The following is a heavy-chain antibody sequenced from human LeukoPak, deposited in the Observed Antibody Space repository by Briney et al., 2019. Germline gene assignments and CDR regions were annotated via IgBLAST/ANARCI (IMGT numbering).Heavy chain of an antibody. Sequence: GGSLRLSCAASGFTFSSYAMSWVRQAPGKGLEWVSAISGSGGSTYYADSVKGRFTISRDNAKNSLYLQMNSLRAEDTAVYYCARDMATLSYPWFDPWGQGTLVTVSS. CDR3: ARDMATLSYPWFDP. V-gene: IGHV3-23*01. CDR1: GFTFSSYA. CDR2: ISGSGGST. D-gene: IGHD5-12*01. J-gene: IGHJ5*02.